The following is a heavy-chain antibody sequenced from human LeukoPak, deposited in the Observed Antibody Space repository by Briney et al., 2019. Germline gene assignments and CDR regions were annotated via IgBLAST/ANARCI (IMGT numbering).Heavy chain of an antibody. CDR1: GFTVSSNY. V-gene: IGHV3-53*04. J-gene: IGHJ4*02. Sequence: GSLRLSCAASGFTVSSNYMSWVRQAPGKGLEWVSVIYSGGSTYYADSVKGRFTISRHNSKNTLYLQMNSLRAEDTAVYYCASYYYDSSGYFRNYWGQGTLVTVSS. CDR2: IYSGGST. D-gene: IGHD3-22*01. CDR3: ASYYYDSSGYFRNY.